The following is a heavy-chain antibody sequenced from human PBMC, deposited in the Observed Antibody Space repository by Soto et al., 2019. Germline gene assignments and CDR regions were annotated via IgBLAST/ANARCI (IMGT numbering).Heavy chain of an antibody. J-gene: IGHJ4*02. Sequence: VQLVESGGGLVQPGGSLRLSCIASGFSSSNYWMSWVRQAPGKGLEWIGYIYYTGNTYYNPSLKSRPTISIDTSENQFSLKLTSVTAADTAVYFCASGHDAYKVRYWGQGTLVTVSS. V-gene: IGHV4-31*02. CDR3: ASGHDAYKVRY. D-gene: IGHD1-1*01. CDR2: IYYTGNT. CDR1: GFSSSNYW.